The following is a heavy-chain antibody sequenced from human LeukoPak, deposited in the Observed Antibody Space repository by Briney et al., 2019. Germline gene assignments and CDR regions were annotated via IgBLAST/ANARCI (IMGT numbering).Heavy chain of an antibody. V-gene: IGHV3-23*01. CDR2: ISGSGDTT. CDR1: GFTFSSYA. D-gene: IGHD2-2*01. CDR3: AKEAIVVVPAADFDY. J-gene: IGHJ4*02. Sequence: GGSLRLSCAASGFTFSSYAMNWVRQAPGKGLEWVSGISGSGDTTYYADSVKGRFTISRDNSKNTLYLQMNSLRAEDTAVYYCAKEAIVVVPAADFDYWGQGTLVTVSS.